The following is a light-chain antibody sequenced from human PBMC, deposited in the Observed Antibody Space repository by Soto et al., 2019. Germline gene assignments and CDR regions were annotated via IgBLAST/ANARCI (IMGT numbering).Light chain of an antibody. J-gene: IGLJ1*01. CDR3: QSYDNRLSAYV. CDR1: SSNIGAGYD. Sequence: QSVLTQPPSVSGAPGQRVTISCTGSSSNIGAGYDVHWYLQLPGTAPKLLVYTNNNRPSGVPDRFSGSKSGTSASLAITGLHAEDEADYYCQSYDNRLSAYVFGTGTKVTVL. CDR2: TNN. V-gene: IGLV1-40*01.